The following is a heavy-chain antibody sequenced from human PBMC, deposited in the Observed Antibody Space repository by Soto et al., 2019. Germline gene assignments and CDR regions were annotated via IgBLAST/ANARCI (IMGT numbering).Heavy chain of an antibody. Sequence: EVQLVESGGGLVQPGGSLRLSCTASGFTFSRYWMSWVRQAPGKGLEWVANIKEEGSVKYNVDSGKGRFAMTRDNAKISLYQQMDRLRAEDTAVYFCARKGLDSISGANWFDPWGQGTLVTVSS. CDR1: GFTFSRYW. D-gene: IGHD4-4*01. CDR2: IKEEGSVK. J-gene: IGHJ5*02. CDR3: ARKGLDSISGANWFDP. V-gene: IGHV3-7*01.